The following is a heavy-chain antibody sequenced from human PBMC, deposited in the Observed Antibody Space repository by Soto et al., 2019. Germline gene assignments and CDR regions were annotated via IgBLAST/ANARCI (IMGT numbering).Heavy chain of an antibody. CDR2: IYYSGST. D-gene: IGHD3-16*01. CDR3: ARITGGLYYFDY. Sequence: SETLSLTCTVSGGSISSYYWSWIRQPPGKGLEWIGYIYYSGSTNYNPSLKSRVTISVDTSKNQFSLKLSSVTAADTAVYYCARITGGLYYFDYWGQGTLVTVSS. J-gene: IGHJ4*02. CDR1: GGSISSYY. V-gene: IGHV4-59*01.